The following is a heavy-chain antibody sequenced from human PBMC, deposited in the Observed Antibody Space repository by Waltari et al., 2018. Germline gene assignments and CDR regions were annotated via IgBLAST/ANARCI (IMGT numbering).Heavy chain of an antibody. CDR1: GLGFRTSW. J-gene: IGHJ4*02. Sequence: EVQLVESGGGLAQPGGSLRLACAAAGLGFRTSWMTWVRQASGKGPEWVANIKQDGSEKYYMDSVKGRFTISRDNAKNSLYLQMNNLRVEDTAVYYCTRGGRDSSWYWRDWGQGTLVTVSS. V-gene: IGHV3-7*01. CDR2: IKQDGSEK. CDR3: TRGGRDSSWYWRD. D-gene: IGHD6-13*01.